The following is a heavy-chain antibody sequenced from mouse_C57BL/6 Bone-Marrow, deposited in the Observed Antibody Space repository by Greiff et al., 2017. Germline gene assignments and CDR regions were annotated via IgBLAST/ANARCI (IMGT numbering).Heavy chain of an antibody. CDR3: ARDDGYLFAY. CDR2: ISDGGSST. V-gene: IGHV5-4*01. J-gene: IGHJ3*01. D-gene: IGHD2-3*01. CDR1: GFTFSSSA. Sequence: DVKLVESGGGLVKPGGSLKLSCAASGFTFSSSAMSWVRQTPEKRLEWVATISDGGSSTYYPDNVKGRFTISRDNDKNNLYLQMSHLKSEDTAMYYCARDDGYLFAYWGQGTLVTVSA.